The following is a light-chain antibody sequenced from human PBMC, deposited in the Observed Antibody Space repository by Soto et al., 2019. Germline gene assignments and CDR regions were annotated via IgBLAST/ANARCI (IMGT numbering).Light chain of an antibody. CDR2: GAS. CDR3: QQYSDWPPLT. CDR1: QSVTSS. V-gene: IGKV3-15*01. J-gene: IGKJ4*01. Sequence: EIVMTQSPATLSVSPGERATLSCRASQSVTSSLVWYQHKPGQAPRLLIYGASTRATGVPDRFSGSGSGTEFALIISSLQSEDCAVYYCQQYSDWPPLTFGGGTKVEIK.